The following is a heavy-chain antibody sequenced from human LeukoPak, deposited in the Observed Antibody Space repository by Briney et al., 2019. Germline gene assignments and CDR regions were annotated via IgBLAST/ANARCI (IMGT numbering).Heavy chain of an antibody. CDR3: ATKSGYYYNFDY. CDR1: GGSITSGDYY. D-gene: IGHD3-22*01. Sequence: SETLSLTCTVSGGSITSGDYYCSWLRQPPGTGLEWIGYIYYSGSAYYNPSLKSRVTISLATSKNQFSLRLSSVTAANTAVYYCATKSGYYYNFDYWGQGNLVTVSS. CDR2: IYYSGSA. J-gene: IGHJ4*02. V-gene: IGHV4-30-4*08.